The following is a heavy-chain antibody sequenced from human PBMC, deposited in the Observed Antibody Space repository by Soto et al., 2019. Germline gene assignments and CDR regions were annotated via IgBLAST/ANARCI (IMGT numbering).Heavy chain of an antibody. CDR1: GFTFSSYS. D-gene: IGHD3-9*01. CDR2: ISSSSSTI. J-gene: IGHJ4*02. Sequence: EVQLVESGGGLVQPGGSLRLSCAASGFTFSSYSMNWVRQAPGKGLEWVSYISSSSSTIYYADSVKGRFTISRDNAKNSLYLQMNSLRDEDTAVYYCASGFGGGYYDILTGYQPNADYFDYWGQGTLVTVSS. V-gene: IGHV3-48*02. CDR3: ASGFGGGYYDILTGYQPNADYFDY.